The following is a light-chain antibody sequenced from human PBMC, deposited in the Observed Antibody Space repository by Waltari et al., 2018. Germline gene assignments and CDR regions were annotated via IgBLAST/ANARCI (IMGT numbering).Light chain of an antibody. CDR2: EVT. J-gene: IGLJ1*01. CDR1: NSDVAPYNF. V-gene: IGLV2-8*01. Sequence: QSVLTQPPSATVSPGQSVTISCTGPNSDVAPYNFVPWYQQHPGKVPKLLIYEVTKRPSGVPDRFSGSKSGNTASLTVSGLQADDEADYYCSSYAHNNHFVFGTGTKVTVL. CDR3: SSYAHNNHFV.